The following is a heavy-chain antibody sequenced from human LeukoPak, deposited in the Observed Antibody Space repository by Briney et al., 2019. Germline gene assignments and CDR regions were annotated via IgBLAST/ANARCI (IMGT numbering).Heavy chain of an antibody. Sequence: GGSLRLACAASGFSFSIYGMHWVRQAPGKGLEWVAVISHDGKNDYFADSVKGRFTISRDNSKNTLYLQMNSLTTEDTAVYYCAKDRDVITFGGVSGFFDYWGQGTLVTVSS. J-gene: IGHJ4*02. D-gene: IGHD3-16*01. CDR2: ISHDGKND. CDR3: AKDRDVITFGGVSGFFDY. V-gene: IGHV3-30*18. CDR1: GFSFSIYG.